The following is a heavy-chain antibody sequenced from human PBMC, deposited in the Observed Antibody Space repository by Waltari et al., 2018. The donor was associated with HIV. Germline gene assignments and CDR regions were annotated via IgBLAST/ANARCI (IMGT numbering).Heavy chain of an antibody. V-gene: IGHV3-48*02. Sequence: EVQLVESGGGLVQPGGSLRLSCVASGSTFSYHAMNWVRQAPGKGLEWISYISSNSSTIYHAESVKGRFTISRDNAKNSLYLQMNSLRDEDTAVYYCVRVGTSFDFWGQGTLVTVSS. D-gene: IGHD2-8*01. CDR1: GSTFSYHA. J-gene: IGHJ4*02. CDR3: VRVGTSFDF. CDR2: ISSNSSTI.